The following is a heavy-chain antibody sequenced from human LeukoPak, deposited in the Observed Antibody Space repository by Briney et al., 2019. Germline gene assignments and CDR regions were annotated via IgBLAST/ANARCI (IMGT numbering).Heavy chain of an antibody. CDR2: FHPEDGET. Sequence: GASVKVSCKVSGYTVTELSMHWVRQSPGKGLEWMGGFHPEDGETIYAQKFQGRVTMTTDTSTSTAYMELRSLRSDDTAVYYCARDGSGSYSYYYYYYMDVWGKGTTVTVSS. CDR1: GYTVTELS. J-gene: IGHJ6*03. D-gene: IGHD1-26*01. V-gene: IGHV1-24*01. CDR3: ARDGSGSYSYYYYYYMDV.